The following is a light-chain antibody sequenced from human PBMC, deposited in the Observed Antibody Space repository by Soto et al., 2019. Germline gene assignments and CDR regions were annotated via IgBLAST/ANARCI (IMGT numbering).Light chain of an antibody. J-gene: IGKJ1*01. CDR3: QQYNSYWT. CDR1: QSVSSNY. V-gene: IGKV3-20*01. CDR2: GAS. Sequence: EIVLTQSPGTLSLPPGERVTLCCRASQSVSSNYLAWYQQKPGQAPRLLIYGASSRATGIPDRFSGSGSGTEFTLTISSLQPDDFATYYCQQYNSYWTFGQGTKVDI.